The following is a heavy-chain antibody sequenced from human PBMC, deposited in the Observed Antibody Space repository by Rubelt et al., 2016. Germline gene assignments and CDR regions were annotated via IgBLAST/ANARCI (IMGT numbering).Heavy chain of an antibody. Sequence: GGSISSSSYYWGWIRQPPGKGLEWIGSIYYSGSTYYNPSLKSRVTISVDTSKNQFSLKLSSVTAADTAVYYCARAMVRGVIMLYYYYGMDVWGQGTTVTVSS. D-gene: IGHD3-10*01. CDR1: GGSISSSSYY. J-gene: IGHJ6*02. CDR2: IYYSGST. V-gene: IGHV4-39*07. CDR3: ARAMVRGVIMLYYYYGMDV.